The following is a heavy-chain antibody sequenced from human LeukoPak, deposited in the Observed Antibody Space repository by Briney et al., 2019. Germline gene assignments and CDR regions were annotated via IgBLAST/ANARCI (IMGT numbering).Heavy chain of an antibody. D-gene: IGHD4-11*01. CDR1: GYTYTAYY. CDR2: INPKNGDT. CDR3: ARNTVTTVSSYYYYMDV. J-gene: IGHJ6*03. Sequence: GASVKVSCKASGYTYTAYYIHWVRQAPGQGLEWMGRINPKNGDTNYAQKFQGRVTITADKSTSTAYMELSSLRSEDTAVYYCARNTVTTVSSYYYYMDVWGKGTTVTVSS. V-gene: IGHV1-2*06.